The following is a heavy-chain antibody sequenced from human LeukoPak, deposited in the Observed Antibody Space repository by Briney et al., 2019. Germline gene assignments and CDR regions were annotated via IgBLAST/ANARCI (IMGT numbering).Heavy chain of an antibody. CDR2: VSDGGSFT. CDR1: GFTFSSYS. Sequence: PGGSLRLSCAASGFTFSSYSMNWVRQAPGKGLEWVSGVSDGGSFTYYADSVKGRFTISRDNSKNTLNLQMNSLRAEDTAVYYCAKCNRGPGGRNDAFDIWGHGTMVTVSS. CDR3: AKCNRGPGGRNDAFDI. V-gene: IGHV3-23*01. J-gene: IGHJ3*02. D-gene: IGHD3-10*01.